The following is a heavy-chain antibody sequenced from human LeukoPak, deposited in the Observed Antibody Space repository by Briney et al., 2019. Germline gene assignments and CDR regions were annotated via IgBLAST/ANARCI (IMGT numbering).Heavy chain of an antibody. CDR3: ARDSGYRAYWYFDL. CDR1: GGSISSGGYY. D-gene: IGHD3-10*01. Sequence: SETLSLTCSVSGGSISSGGYYWSWIRQHPGKGLEWIGYIYYGGSTYYNPSLKSRVTISVDTSKNQFSLKLNSVTAADTAVYYCARDSGYRAYWYFDLWGRGTLVTASS. V-gene: IGHV4-31*03. CDR2: IYYGGST. J-gene: IGHJ2*01.